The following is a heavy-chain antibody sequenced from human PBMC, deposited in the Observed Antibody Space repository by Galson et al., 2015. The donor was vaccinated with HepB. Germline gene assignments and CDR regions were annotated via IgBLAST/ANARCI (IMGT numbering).Heavy chain of an antibody. Sequence: LRLSCAASGFTFSSYGMHWVRQAPGKGLEWVAVIWYDGSNKYYADSVKGRFTISRDNSKNTLYLQMNSLRAEDTAVYYCARDSCSGGSCYSSSWFDPWGQGTLVTVSS. J-gene: IGHJ5*02. V-gene: IGHV3-33*01. CDR2: IWYDGSNK. CDR3: ARDSCSGGSCYSSSWFDP. CDR1: GFTFSSYG. D-gene: IGHD2-15*01.